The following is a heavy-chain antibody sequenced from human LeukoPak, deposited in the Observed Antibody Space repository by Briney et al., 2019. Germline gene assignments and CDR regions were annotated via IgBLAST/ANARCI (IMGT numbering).Heavy chain of an antibody. J-gene: IGHJ3*02. V-gene: IGHV4-59*08. CDR2: IYYSGST. D-gene: IGHD3-22*01. CDR3: AAQARYDSSGYYYMDAFDI. CDR1: GGSISSYY. Sequence: PSETLSLTCTVSGGSISSYYWSWIRQPPGKGLEWIGYIYYSGSTNYNPSLKSRVTISVDTSKNQFSLKLSSVTAADTAVYYCAAQARYDSSGYYYMDAFDIWGQGTMVTVSS.